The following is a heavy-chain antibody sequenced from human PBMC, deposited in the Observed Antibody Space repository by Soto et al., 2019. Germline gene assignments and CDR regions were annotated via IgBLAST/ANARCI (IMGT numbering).Heavy chain of an antibody. CDR3: ARDPRFYYYDSSGYSDAFDI. CDR1: GFTVSSHY. CDR2: IYSGGST. Sequence: EVQLVESGGGLIQPGGSLRLSCAASGFTVSSHYMSWVRQAPGKGLEWVSVIYSGGSTYYADSVKGRFTISRDNSKNTLYLQMNSLRAEDTAVYYCARDPRFYYYDSSGYSDAFDIWGQGTMVTVSS. V-gene: IGHV3-53*01. D-gene: IGHD3-22*01. J-gene: IGHJ3*02.